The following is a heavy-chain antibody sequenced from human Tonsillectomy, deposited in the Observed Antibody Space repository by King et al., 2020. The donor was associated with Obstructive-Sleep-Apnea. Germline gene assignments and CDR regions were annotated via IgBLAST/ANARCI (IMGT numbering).Heavy chain of an antibody. V-gene: IGHV4-34*01. CDR2: INHSGST. CDR3: ARNPSFTRYSSGYSRSYFDY. D-gene: IGHD6-19*01. CDR1: GGSFSGYY. J-gene: IGHJ4*02. Sequence: VQLQQWGAGLLKPSETLSLTCAVYGGSFSGYYWSWIRQPPGKGLEWIGEINHSGSTNYNPSLKSRVTISVDTSKNQFSLKLSSVTAAATAVYYCARNPSFTRYSSGYSRSYFDYWGQGTLVTVSS.